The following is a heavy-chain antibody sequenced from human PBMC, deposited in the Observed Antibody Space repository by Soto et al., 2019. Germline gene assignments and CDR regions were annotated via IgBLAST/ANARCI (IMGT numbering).Heavy chain of an antibody. V-gene: IGHV5-10-1*01. Sequence: GESLKISCKGSGYSFTSYWISWVRQMPGKGLEWMGRIDPSDSYTNYSPSFQGHVTISADKSISTAYLQWSSLKASDTAMYYCASCKVGAYYYYGMDVWGRGTTVTVSS. J-gene: IGHJ6*02. CDR3: ASCKVGAYYYYGMDV. CDR1: GYSFTSYW. D-gene: IGHD1-26*01. CDR2: IDPSDSYT.